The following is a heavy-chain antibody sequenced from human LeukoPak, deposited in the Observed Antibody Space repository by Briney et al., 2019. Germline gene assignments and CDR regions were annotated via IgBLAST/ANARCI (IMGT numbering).Heavy chain of an antibody. CDR2: IYYSGST. D-gene: IGHD6-19*01. V-gene: IGHV4-59*01. CDR3: ASLAMAGRWYYFDY. CDR1: GGSISSYY. Sequence: SETLSLTCTVSGGSISSYYWSWIRQPPGKGLEWIGYIYYSGSTNYNPSLKGRVTISVDTSKTQFSLKLSSVTAADTAVYYCASLAMAGRWYYFDYWGQGTLVTVSS. J-gene: IGHJ4*02.